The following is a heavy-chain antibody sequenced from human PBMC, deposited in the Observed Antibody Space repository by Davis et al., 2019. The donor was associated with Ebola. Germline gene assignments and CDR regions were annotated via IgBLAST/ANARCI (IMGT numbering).Heavy chain of an antibody. J-gene: IGHJ4*02. Sequence: MPSETLSLTCTVSGGSISSYYWSWIRQLPGKGLEWIGYLYYSGNTNYNPSLKSRVTIPVDTSKNQFSLKLSSVTAADTAVYYCARGLVVVAATYFDYWGQGTLVTVSS. CDR2: LYYSGNT. D-gene: IGHD2-15*01. CDR1: GGSISSYY. CDR3: ARGLVVVAATYFDY. V-gene: IGHV4-59*01.